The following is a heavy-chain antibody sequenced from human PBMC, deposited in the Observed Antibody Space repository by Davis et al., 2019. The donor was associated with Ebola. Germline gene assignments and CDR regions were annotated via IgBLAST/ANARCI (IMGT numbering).Heavy chain of an antibody. CDR2: IYPGDSET. Sequence: GESLKISCKGSGYTFTSYWIAWVRQVPGKGLEWMGSIYPGDSETTYSPSLQGQATISVDKSSSTAYLQWSSLKASDSAMYYCARQEALYGSIDNWGQGTLVTVSS. J-gene: IGHJ4*02. V-gene: IGHV5-51*01. D-gene: IGHD2/OR15-2a*01. CDR1: GYTFTSYW. CDR3: ARQEALYGSIDN.